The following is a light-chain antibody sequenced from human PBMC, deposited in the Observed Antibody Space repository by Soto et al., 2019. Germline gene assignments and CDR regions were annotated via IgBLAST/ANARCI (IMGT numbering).Light chain of an antibody. CDR3: QQYTNWPPWT. V-gene: IGKV3-15*01. CDR1: QSVSSN. J-gene: IGKJ1*01. CDR2: GAS. Sequence: EIVMTQSPATLSMSPGERATLSCRASQSVSSNLAWYQQKPGQPPRLLIYGASARATGIPARFSGSGSGTEFTLTISSLQSEDFAVYYCQQYTNWPPWTFGQGTSVEIK.